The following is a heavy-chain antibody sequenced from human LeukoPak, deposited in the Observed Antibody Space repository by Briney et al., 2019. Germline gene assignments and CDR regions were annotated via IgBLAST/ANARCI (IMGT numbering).Heavy chain of an antibody. CDR2: IYPGDSDT. CDR1: GYSFTSYW. V-gene: IGHV5-51*01. D-gene: IGHD2-2*01. CDR3: VRLFCSSTSCYASDRYFDY. Sequence: GESLKISCKGSGYSFTSYWIGWVRQMPGKGLEWMGIIYPGDSDTRYSPSFQGQVTISADKSISTAYLQWSSLKASDTAMYYCVRLFCSSTSCYASDRYFDYWGQGTLVTVSS. J-gene: IGHJ4*02.